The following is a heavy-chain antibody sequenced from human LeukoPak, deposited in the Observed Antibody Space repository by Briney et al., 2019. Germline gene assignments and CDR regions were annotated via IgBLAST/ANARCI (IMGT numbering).Heavy chain of an antibody. D-gene: IGHD2-2*02. CDR3: ARERNDRYCSSTSCYNYYYGMDV. CDR2: TIPIFGTA. CDR1: GGTFSSYA. J-gene: IGHJ6*02. Sequence: GASVKVSCKASGGTFSSYAISWVRQAPGQGLEWMGGTIPIFGTANYAQKFQGRVTITADESTSTAYMELSSLRSEDTAVYYCARERNDRYCSSTSCYNYYYGMDVWGQGTTVTVSS. V-gene: IGHV1-69*13.